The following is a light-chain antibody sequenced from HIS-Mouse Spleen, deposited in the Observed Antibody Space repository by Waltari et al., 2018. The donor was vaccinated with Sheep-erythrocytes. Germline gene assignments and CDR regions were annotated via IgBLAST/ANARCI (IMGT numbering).Light chain of an antibody. J-gene: IGLJ1*01. Sequence: QSALTQPRSVSGSPGQSVTISCTGTSRDAGRSNYFPWYQQHPGKAPKLMIYDVSKRPSGVPDRFSGSKSGNTASLTISGLQAEDEADYYCCSYAGSYNYVFGTGTKVTVL. CDR1: SRDAGRSNY. CDR2: DVS. V-gene: IGLV2-11*01. CDR3: CSYAGSYNYV.